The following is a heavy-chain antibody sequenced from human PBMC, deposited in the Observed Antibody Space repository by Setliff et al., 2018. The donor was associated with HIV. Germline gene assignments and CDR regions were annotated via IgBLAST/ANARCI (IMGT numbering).Heavy chain of an antibody. CDR2: INPTGGST. Sequence: ASVKVSCKASGYPFTSYYMHWVRQAPGQGLEWMGIINPTGGSTSYAQKFQGRVTITADKSTSTAYMELSSLRSEDTAVYYCARASRGGFPYGPTGHAFDIWGQGTMVTVSS. CDR1: GYPFTSYY. D-gene: IGHD3-16*01. V-gene: IGHV1-46*01. CDR3: ARASRGGFPYGPTGHAFDI. J-gene: IGHJ3*02.